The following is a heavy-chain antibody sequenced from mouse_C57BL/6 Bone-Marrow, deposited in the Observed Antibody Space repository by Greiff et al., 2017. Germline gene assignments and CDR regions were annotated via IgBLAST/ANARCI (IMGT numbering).Heavy chain of an antibody. Sequence: EVQLQQSGPELVKPGASVKISCKASGYTFTDYYMNWVKQSHGKSLEWIGDINPKNGGPSYKQKFKGKATLTVDKSSSTAYMELRSLTSEDSAVYYCARGGSSYGWGQGTLVTVSA. V-gene: IGHV1-26*01. CDR3: ARGGSSYG. D-gene: IGHD1-1*01. CDR2: INPKNGGP. J-gene: IGHJ3*01. CDR1: GYTFTDYY.